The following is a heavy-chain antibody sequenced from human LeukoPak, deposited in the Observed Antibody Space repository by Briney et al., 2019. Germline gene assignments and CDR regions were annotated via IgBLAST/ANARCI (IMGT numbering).Heavy chain of an antibody. CDR2: IYTSGST. J-gene: IGHJ5*02. CDR3: ARDRGCSSTSCYTSKNWFDP. V-gene: IGHV4-4*07. D-gene: IGHD2-2*02. CDR1: GGSISSYY. Sequence: PSETLSLTCTVSGGSISSYYWSWIRQPAGKGLEWLGRIYTSGSTNYNPSLKSRVTMSVDTSKNQFSPKLSSVTAADTAVYYCARDRGCSSTSCYTSKNWFDPWGQGTLVTVSS.